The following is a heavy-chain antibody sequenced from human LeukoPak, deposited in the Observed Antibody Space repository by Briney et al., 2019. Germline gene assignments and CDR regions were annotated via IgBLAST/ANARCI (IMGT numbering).Heavy chain of an antibody. CDR1: GFTFSSYS. CDR3: ARGGTYSSGWYFDY. J-gene: IGHJ4*02. Sequence: GGSLRLSCAASGFTFSSYSMDWVRQAPGKGLEWVSYIRSSSSDIYYADSVKGRFTISRDNAKNSLYLQMNSLRAEDTAVYYCARGGTYSSGWYFDYWGQGTLVTVSS. D-gene: IGHD6-19*01. V-gene: IGHV3-21*01. CDR2: IRSSSSDI.